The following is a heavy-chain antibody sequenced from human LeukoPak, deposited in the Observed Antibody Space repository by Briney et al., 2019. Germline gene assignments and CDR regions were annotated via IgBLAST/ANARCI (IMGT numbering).Heavy chain of an antibody. CDR2: ISGSGGST. CDR1: GFTFSSSA. D-gene: IGHD2-15*01. J-gene: IGHJ4*02. CDR3: AKRMAGYCSGGSCYSADY. Sequence: GGSLRLSCAASGFTFSSSAMSWVRQAPGKGLGWVSGISGSGGSTYYADSVKGRFTMSRDNSKNTLYLQMNSLRAEDTALYYCAKRMAGYCSGGSCYSADYWGQGTLVTVSS. V-gene: IGHV3-23*01.